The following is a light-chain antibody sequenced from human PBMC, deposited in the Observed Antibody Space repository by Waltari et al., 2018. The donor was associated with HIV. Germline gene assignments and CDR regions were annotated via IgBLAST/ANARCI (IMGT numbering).Light chain of an antibody. CDR1: SSDFGSYNL. J-gene: IGLJ2*01. CDR3: CSYAGTSTVV. CDR2: AVS. V-gene: IGLV2-23*02. Sequence: QSALTQPASVSGSPGQSMTISCTGTSSDFGSYNLVSWYQQHPGKAPKLMIYAVSKRPSWVSNRFSGSKSGNTASLTISELQAEDEADYYCCSYAGTSTVVFGGGTKLTVL.